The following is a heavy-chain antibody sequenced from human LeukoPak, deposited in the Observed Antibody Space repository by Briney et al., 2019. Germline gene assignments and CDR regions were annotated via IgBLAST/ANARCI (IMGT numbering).Heavy chain of an antibody. CDR3: ARHGFSGYDTPSLDY. Sequence: PSETLSLTCIVSGGSISRYYWSWIRQPPGKGLGWIGYIYYSGTTNYNPSLKSRVTISVDTSKNQFSLKLSSVTAADTAVYYCARHGFSGYDTPSLDYWGQGMLVTVSS. V-gene: IGHV4-59*08. CDR1: GGSISRYY. CDR2: IYYSGTT. D-gene: IGHD5-12*01. J-gene: IGHJ4*02.